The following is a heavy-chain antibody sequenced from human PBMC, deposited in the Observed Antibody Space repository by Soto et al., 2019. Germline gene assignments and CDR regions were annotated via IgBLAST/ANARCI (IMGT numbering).Heavy chain of an antibody. J-gene: IGHJ4*02. CDR2: INPNGGTT. CDR1: GYTFTDYY. Sequence: QVQLVQSGAEVKKPGASVKVSCKASGYTFTDYYIHWVRQAPGQGLEWVGKINPNGGTTTYAQKFQGRVSVTGDTSTSTVYMELNSLRSEDTAFYYCARDQANTAWSYYWGQGTLVSVSS. V-gene: IGHV1-46*03. CDR3: ARDQANTAWSYY. D-gene: IGHD2-21*02.